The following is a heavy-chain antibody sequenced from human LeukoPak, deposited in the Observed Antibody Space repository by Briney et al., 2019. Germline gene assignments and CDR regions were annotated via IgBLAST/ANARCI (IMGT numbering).Heavy chain of an antibody. D-gene: IGHD2-21*01. Sequence: SETLSLTCAVSGGSISSGDYYWSWIRQPPGKGLERIGYIYYSGSTYYNPSLKSRVTISVDTSKNQFSLKLSSVTAADTAVYYCARDRLPGPRWGQGTLVTVSS. CDR2: IYYSGST. CDR3: ARDRLPGPR. V-gene: IGHV4-30-4*01. J-gene: IGHJ4*02. CDR1: GGSISSGDYY.